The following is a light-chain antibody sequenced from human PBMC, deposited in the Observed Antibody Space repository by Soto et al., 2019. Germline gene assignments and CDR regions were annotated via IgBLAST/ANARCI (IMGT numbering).Light chain of an antibody. CDR3: QQLNSYPYT. J-gene: IGKJ2*01. CDR2: AAS. Sequence: DIQLTQSPSFLSASVGDRVTITCRASQGISSYLAWYQQKPGKAPKLLIYAASTLQSGVPSRFSGSGSGTEFTLTISSLQPEDFGTYSCQQLNSYPYTFGQGTKLEIK. V-gene: IGKV1-9*01. CDR1: QGISSY.